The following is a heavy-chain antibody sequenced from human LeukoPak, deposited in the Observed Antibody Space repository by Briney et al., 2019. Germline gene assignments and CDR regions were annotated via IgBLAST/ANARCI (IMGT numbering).Heavy chain of an antibody. Sequence: PSETLSLTCAVYGGSFSGYYWSWIRQPPGKGLEWIGEINHSGSTNYNPSLKSRVTISVDTSKNQFSLKLSSVTAADTAAYYCARGEDLVVIWKYYFDYWGQGTLVTVSS. CDR2: INHSGST. J-gene: IGHJ4*02. V-gene: IGHV4-34*01. D-gene: IGHD3-22*01. CDR3: ARGEDLVVIWKYYFDY. CDR1: GGSFSGYY.